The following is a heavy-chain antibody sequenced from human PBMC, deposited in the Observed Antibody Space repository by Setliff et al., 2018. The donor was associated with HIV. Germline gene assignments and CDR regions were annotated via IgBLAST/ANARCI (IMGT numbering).Heavy chain of an antibody. CDR1: GFTFATYA. CDR3: VKVPGSGIVRYFDY. D-gene: IGHD3-22*01. J-gene: IGHJ4*02. CDR2: ITGSGDST. V-gene: IGHV3-23*01. Sequence: GESLTISCAASGFTFATYAMNWVRQAPGKGLEWVSTITGSGDSTYYADSVKGRFTISRDNSKNTLYLQMNSLTDADTALYYCVKVPGSGIVRYFDYWGQGTLVTVSS.